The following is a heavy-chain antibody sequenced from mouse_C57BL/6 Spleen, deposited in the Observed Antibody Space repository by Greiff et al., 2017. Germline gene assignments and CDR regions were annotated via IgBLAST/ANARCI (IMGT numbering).Heavy chain of an antibody. J-gene: IGHJ3*01. CDR1: GYSITSGYD. CDR2: ISYSGST. D-gene: IGHD4-1*01. Sequence: EVQLQESGPGMVKPSQSLSLTCTVTGYSITSGYDWHWIRHFPGNKLEWMGYISYSGSTNYNPSLKSRISITHDTSKNHFFLKLNSVTTEDTATYYCARGGTGVAWFAYWGQGTLVTVSA. V-gene: IGHV3-1*01. CDR3: ARGGTGVAWFAY.